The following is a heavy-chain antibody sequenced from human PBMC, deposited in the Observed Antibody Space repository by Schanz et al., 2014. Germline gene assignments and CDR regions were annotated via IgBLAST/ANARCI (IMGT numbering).Heavy chain of an antibody. V-gene: IGHV3-15*01. CDR1: TFTFSSDW. Sequence: EVQLAESGGGLVQPGGSLRLSCAASTFTFSSDWMSWVRQAPGKGLEWLGRIKSKTDGETTDYAAPEKGRFTISTDDSKTTFYLKTTRLQPEDPPVYYCTADLWFGAVWGVWWGQGTLXTVSS. J-gene: IGHJ4*02. D-gene: IGHD3-10*01. CDR3: TADLWFGAVWGVW. CDR2: IKSKTDGETT.